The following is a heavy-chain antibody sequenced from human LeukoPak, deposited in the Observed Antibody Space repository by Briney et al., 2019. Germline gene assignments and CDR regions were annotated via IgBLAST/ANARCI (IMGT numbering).Heavy chain of an antibody. V-gene: IGHV3-11*01. CDR2: ISGRGNDI. CDR1: GFIFSGYY. CDR3: GTHAGRTGSDD. Sequence: GGSLRLSCATSGFIFSGYYMSWIRQAPGKGLEWVSYISGRGNDISYADSVKGRFTISRDNPKGSLYLQMNSLRAADTAVYYCGTHAGRTGSDDWGQGTLVTVSS. D-gene: IGHD3/OR15-3a*01. J-gene: IGHJ4*02.